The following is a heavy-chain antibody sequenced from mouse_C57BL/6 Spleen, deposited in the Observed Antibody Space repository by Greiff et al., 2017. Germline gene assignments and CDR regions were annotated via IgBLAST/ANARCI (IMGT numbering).Heavy chain of an antibody. CDR2: ISYDGSN. CDR1: GYSITSGYY. D-gene: IGHD1-1*01. J-gene: IGHJ2*01. V-gene: IGHV3-6*01. Sequence: VQLQQSGPGLVKPSQSLSLTCSVTGYSITSGYYWNWIRQFPGNKLEWMGYISYDGSNNYNPSLKNRISITRDTSKNQFFLKLNSVTTEDTATYYCASRGILRGAVDYWGQGTTLTVSS. CDR3: ASRGILRGAVDY.